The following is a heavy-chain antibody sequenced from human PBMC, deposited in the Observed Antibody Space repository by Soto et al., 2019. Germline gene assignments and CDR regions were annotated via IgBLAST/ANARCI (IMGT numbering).Heavy chain of an antibody. CDR3: AHSPPRGSDCTNGVCYNERFTWFDP. V-gene: IGHV2-5*01. CDR2: IYWNDDK. D-gene: IGHD2-8*01. J-gene: IGHJ5*02. CDR1: GFSLSTSGVG. Sequence: ESGSYAGEPTQTLTLTCTFSGFSLSTSGVGVGWIRQPPGKALEWLALIYWNDDKRYSPSLKSRLTITKDTSKNQVVLTMTNMDPVDTATYYCAHSPPRGSDCTNGVCYNERFTWFDPWGQGTLVTVSS.